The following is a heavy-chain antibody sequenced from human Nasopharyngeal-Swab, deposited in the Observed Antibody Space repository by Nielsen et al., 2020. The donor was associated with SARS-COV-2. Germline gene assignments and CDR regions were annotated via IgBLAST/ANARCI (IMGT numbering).Heavy chain of an antibody. J-gene: IGHJ6*03. V-gene: IGHV1-8*01. D-gene: IGHD2-15*01. CDR2: MNPNSGNT. CDR1: GYTFTSYD. CDR3: ARDARIGYCSGGSCHFYYYYYMDV. Sequence: ASVKVSCKASGYTFTSYDINWVRQATGQGLEWMGWMNPNSGNTGYAQKFQGRVTMTRNTSISTVYMELSSLRSEDTAVYYCARDARIGYCSGGSCHFYYYYYMDVWGKGTTVTVSS.